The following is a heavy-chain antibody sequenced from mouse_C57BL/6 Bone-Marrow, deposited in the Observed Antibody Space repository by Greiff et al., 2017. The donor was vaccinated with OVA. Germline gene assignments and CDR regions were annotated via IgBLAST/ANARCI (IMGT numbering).Heavy chain of an antibody. CDR3: ARRGGSSYSDY. D-gene: IGHD1-1*01. CDR1: GYTFTSYW. CDR2: IHPNSGST. Sequence: VQLQQPGAELVKPGASVKLSCKASGYTFTSYWMHWVKQRPGQGLEWIGMIHPNSGSTNYNEKFKSKATLTVDKSSSTAYMQLSSLTSDDSAVYYCARRGGSSYSDYWGQGTTLTVSS. V-gene: IGHV1-64*01. J-gene: IGHJ2*01.